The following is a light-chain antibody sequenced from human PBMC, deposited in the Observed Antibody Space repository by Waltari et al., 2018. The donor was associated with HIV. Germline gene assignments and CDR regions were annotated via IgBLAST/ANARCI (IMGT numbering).Light chain of an antibody. CDR2: YDS. CDR3: QVWDSSSDHPYV. Sequence: SYVLTQPPSVSVAPGKTARITCGGNNIGRKSVPWYQQKPGQAPVLVIYYDSDRPSGSPELFPGSKSGNTATLTISRVEAGDEAAYYCQVWDSSSDHPYVFGTGTKVTVL. J-gene: IGLJ1*01. CDR1: NIGRKS. V-gene: IGLV3-21*04.